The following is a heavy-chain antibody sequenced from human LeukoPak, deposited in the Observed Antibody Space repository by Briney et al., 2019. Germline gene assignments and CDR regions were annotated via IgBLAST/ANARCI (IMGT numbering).Heavy chain of an antibody. J-gene: IGHJ4*02. CDR2: IYWDDDK. D-gene: IGHD3-3*01. CDR1: GFSLSTSGVG. Sequence: SGPTLVKPTQTLTLTCTFSGFSLSTSGVGVGWIGQPPGKALEWLALIYWDDDKRYSPSLKSRLTITKDTSKNQVVLTMTNMDPVDTATYYCAHVYVIGKTYYDFWSGYYFDYWGQGTLVTVSS. V-gene: IGHV2-5*02. CDR3: AHVYVIGKTYYDFWSGYYFDY.